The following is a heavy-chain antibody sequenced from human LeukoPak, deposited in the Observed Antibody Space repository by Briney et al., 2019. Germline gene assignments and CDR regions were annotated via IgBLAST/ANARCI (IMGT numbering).Heavy chain of an antibody. CDR2: MSSDGSTI. CDR1: GFTFRDYV. Sequence: GGSLRLSCAASGFTFRDYVIHWVRQAPGKGLEWVAVMSSDGSTIYYADSVKGRFTISRDNFEYTLYLQMNSLRTEDSAVYYCAREVIRPYFDYWGQGTLVTVSS. CDR3: AREVIRPYFDY. V-gene: IGHV3-30*04. D-gene: IGHD2-21*01. J-gene: IGHJ4*02.